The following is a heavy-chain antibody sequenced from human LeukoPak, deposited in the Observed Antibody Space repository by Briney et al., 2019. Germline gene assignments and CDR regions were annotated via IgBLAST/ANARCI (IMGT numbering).Heavy chain of an antibody. D-gene: IGHD3-10*01. CDR3: ARDRDRMVQGVTALFDY. V-gene: IGHV1-18*04. CDR1: GYTFTTYG. Sequence: ASVKASCKTSGYTFTTYGISWVRQAPGQGLEWMGWISGSNGNTKYAQKVQGRVTMTTDTSTTTAYMEVRSLRSDGTAVYYCARDRDRMVQGVTALFDYWGQGTLVTVSS. J-gene: IGHJ4*02. CDR2: ISGSNGNT.